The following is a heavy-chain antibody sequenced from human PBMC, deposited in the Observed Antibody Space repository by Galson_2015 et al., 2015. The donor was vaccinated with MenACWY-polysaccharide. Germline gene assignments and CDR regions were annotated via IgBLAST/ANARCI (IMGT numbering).Heavy chain of an antibody. CDR2: ISGSGGTT. V-gene: IGHV3-23*01. J-gene: IGHJ4*02. D-gene: IGHD2-15*01. CDR1: GFTFNNYA. CDR3: AKDLNRYCSGGSCDNFDY. Sequence: SLRLSCAASGFTFNNYAMSWVRQAPGKGLEWVSAISGSGGTTYHADSVKGRFTISRDNSKNTLSLQMNSLRAEDTAVYYCAKDLNRYCSGGSCDNFDYWGQGTLVTVSS.